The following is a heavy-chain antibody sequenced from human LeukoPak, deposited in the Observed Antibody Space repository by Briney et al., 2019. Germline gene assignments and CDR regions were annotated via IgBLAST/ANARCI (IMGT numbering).Heavy chain of an antibody. CDR1: GFTFSSYW. D-gene: IGHD3-22*01. Sequence: GGSLRLSCAASGFTFSSYWMSWVRQAPGKGLEWVANIKQDGSEKYYVDSVKGRFTISRDNAKNSLYLQMNSLRAEDTALYYCARVPGICYDSSGYSCYFDYWGQGTLVTVSS. CDR2: IKQDGSEK. V-gene: IGHV3-7*03. CDR3: ARVPGICYDSSGYSCYFDY. J-gene: IGHJ4*02.